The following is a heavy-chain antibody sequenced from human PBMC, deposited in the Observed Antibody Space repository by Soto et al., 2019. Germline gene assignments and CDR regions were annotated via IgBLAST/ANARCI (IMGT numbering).Heavy chain of an antibody. Sequence: GGSLRLSCAASAFTFSSYSMNWVRQVPGKGLEWVSYISGSSSTIYYADSVKGRFTISRDNAKNSLYLQMSSLRSEDTAVYYCARGIVAMVYYYYYGMDVWGQGTTVTVSS. CDR1: AFTFSSYS. J-gene: IGHJ6*02. D-gene: IGHD5-18*01. CDR3: ARGIVAMVYYYYYGMDV. CDR2: ISGSSSTI. V-gene: IGHV3-48*01.